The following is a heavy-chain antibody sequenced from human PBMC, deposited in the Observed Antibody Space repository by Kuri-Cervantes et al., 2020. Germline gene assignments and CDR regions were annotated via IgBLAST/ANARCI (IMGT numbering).Heavy chain of an antibody. CDR1: GGSISSSSYY. D-gene: IGHD6-19*01. V-gene: IGHV4-39*01. CDR2: IYYSGST. Sequence: SETLSLTCTVSGGSISSSSYYWGWIRQPPGKGLEWIGSIYYSGSTYYNPSLKSRVTISVDTSKNQFSLKLSSVTAADTAVYYCARGIIAVAGMPLSWGQGTLVTVSS. J-gene: IGHJ5*02. CDR3: ARGIIAVAGMPLS.